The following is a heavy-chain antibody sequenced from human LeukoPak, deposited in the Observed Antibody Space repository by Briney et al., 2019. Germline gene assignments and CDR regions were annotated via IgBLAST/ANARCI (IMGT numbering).Heavy chain of an antibody. CDR1: GGSISSYY. CDR3: ARQIPYDGSGYYYLMPDAFDI. J-gene: IGHJ3*02. V-gene: IGHV4-59*08. CDR2: IYYSGST. D-gene: IGHD3-22*01. Sequence: PSETLSLTCTVSGGSISSYYWSWIRQPPGKGLERIGYIYYSGSTNYNPSLKSRVTISVDTSKNQFSLKLSSVTAADTAVYYCARQIPYDGSGYYYLMPDAFDIWGQGTMVTVSS.